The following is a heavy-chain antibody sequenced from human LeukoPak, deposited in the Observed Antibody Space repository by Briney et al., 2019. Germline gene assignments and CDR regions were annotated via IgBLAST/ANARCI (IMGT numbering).Heavy chain of an antibody. D-gene: IGHD3-3*01. V-gene: IGHV4-59*01. CDR3: ARDILSPYDFRSGSHFDY. CDR1: GGSISSYY. Sequence: SETLSLTCTVSGGSISSYYWSWIRQPPGKGLEWIGYIYYSGSTNYNPSPKSRVTISVDTSKNQFSLKLSSVTAADTAVYYCARDILSPYDFRSGSHFDYWGQGALVTVSS. J-gene: IGHJ4*02. CDR2: IYYSGST.